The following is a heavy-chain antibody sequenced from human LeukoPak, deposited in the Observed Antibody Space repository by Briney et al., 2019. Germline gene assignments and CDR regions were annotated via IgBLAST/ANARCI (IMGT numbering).Heavy chain of an antibody. CDR1: GDSVSSNSAA. Sequence: SQTLSLTCAISGDSVSSNSAAWNWIRQSPSRGLEWLGRTYYRSKWYDDYAPSVKSRIAINPDTSKNQFSLQLNSVTPEDTAVYHCARVGYCSSTSCPPSGYYYGMDVWGQGTTVTVSS. V-gene: IGHV6-1*01. CDR2: TYYRSKWYD. J-gene: IGHJ6*02. D-gene: IGHD2-2*01. CDR3: ARVGYCSSTSCPPSGYYYGMDV.